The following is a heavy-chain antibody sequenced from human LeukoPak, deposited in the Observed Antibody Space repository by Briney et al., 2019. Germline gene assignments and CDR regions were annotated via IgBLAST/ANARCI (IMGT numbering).Heavy chain of an antibody. V-gene: IGHV4-38-2*02. CDR2: IYHSGST. J-gene: IGHJ4*02. CDR3: ARDPLRNYDSSGN. Sequence: SETLSLTCTVSGYSISSGYYWGWIRQPPGKGLEWIGSIYHSGSTYYNPSLKSRVTRSVDTSKNQFSLKLSSVTAADTAVYYCARDPLRNYDSSGNWGQGTLVTVSS. D-gene: IGHD3-22*01. CDR1: GYSISSGYY.